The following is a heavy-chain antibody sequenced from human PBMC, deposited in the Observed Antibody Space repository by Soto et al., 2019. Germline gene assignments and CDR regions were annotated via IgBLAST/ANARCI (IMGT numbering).Heavy chain of an antibody. J-gene: IGHJ6*02. CDR2: IWYDGSNK. CDR1: GFTFSSYG. V-gene: IGHV3-33*01. CDR3: ARDGIAAAGPGMDV. Sequence: QVQLVESGGGVVQPGRSLRLSCAASGFTFSSYGMHWVRLAPGKGLEWVAVIWYDGSNKYYADSVKGRFTISRDNSKNTLYLQMNSLRAEDTAVYYCARDGIAAAGPGMDVWGQGTTVTVSS. D-gene: IGHD6-13*01.